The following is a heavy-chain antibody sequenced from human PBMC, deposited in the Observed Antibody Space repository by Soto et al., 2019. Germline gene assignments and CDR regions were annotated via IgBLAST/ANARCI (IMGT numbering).Heavy chain of an antibody. D-gene: IGHD3-10*01. CDR3: AHHPYYGLGSYSLDY. V-gene: IGHV2-5*02. Sequence: QITLKESGPTLVRPTQTLTLTCTFSGFSLTTSGVGVRWIRQPPGKALEWLAVIYWDDDKRYSSSLKSMITITKNTPKSLVVLTITNMDPVDTATYYCAHHPYYGLGSYSLDYWGQGTLVTVSS. CDR2: IYWDDDK. CDR1: GFSLTTSGVG. J-gene: IGHJ4*02.